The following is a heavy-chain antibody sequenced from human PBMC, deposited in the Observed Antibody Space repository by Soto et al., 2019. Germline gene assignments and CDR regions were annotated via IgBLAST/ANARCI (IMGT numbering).Heavy chain of an antibody. CDR1: GGTISSWY. CDR3: ARRYGSAIDY. CDR2: IYYSGST. Sequence: SETLSLTCTVSGGTISSWYWSWIRQPPGKGLEWIGYIYYSGSTNCNPSLKSRVTISVDTSKNQFSLKLSSVTAADTAAYYCARRYGSAIDYWGQGTLVT. D-gene: IGHD1-26*01. J-gene: IGHJ4*02. V-gene: IGHV4-59*08.